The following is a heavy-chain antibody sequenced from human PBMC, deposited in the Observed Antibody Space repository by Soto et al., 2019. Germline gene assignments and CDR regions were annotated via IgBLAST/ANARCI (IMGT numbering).Heavy chain of an antibody. CDR3: AKPPAGWFSAFEI. D-gene: IGHD6-19*01. V-gene: IGHV3-23*01. CDR2: ISGSGTTA. J-gene: IGHJ3*02. CDR1: GFVFSSYA. Sequence: GGSLGLSCGASGFVFSSYAMSWVRQAPGKGLEWVSAISGSGTTAYYADTEKGRIIFSRDNPKNTMFLQMNSLRAEATPVYFCAKPPAGWFSAFEIWGQGTGVTVSS.